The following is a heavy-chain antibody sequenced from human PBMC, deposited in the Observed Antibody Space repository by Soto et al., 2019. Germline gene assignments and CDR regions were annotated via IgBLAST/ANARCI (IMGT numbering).Heavy chain of an antibody. CDR2: IDPSDSYT. Sequence: HGESLKISCKGSGYSFTSYWISWVRQMPGKGLEWMGRIDPSDSYTNYSPSFQGHVTISADKSISTAYLQWSSLKASDTAMYYCARHHVSARNSNDYWGPGTLVTVSS. CDR1: GYSFTSYW. J-gene: IGHJ4*02. D-gene: IGHD6-13*01. CDR3: ARHHVSARNSNDY. V-gene: IGHV5-10-1*01.